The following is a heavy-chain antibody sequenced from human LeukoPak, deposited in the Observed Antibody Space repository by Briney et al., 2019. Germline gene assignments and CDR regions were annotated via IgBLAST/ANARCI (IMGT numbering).Heavy chain of an antibody. Sequence: PGGSLRLSCAASGFTFSSSWMHWVRQAPGKGLVWVSSTKGDGSTTSYADSVKGRFTISRDNAKNTLYLQMNSLRAEDTAVYYCARAWSPDYWGQGTLATVSS. CDR1: GFTFSSSW. D-gene: IGHD2-15*01. CDR2: TKGDGSTT. J-gene: IGHJ4*02. CDR3: ARAWSPDY. V-gene: IGHV3-74*01.